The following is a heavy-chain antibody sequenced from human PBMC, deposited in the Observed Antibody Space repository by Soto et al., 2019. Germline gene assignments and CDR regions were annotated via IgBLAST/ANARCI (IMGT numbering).Heavy chain of an antibody. CDR3: ARKATVTTCFDY. V-gene: IGHV4-31*03. Sequence: QVQLQESGPGLVKPSQTLSLTCTVSGGSISSGGYYWSWIRQHPGKGLEWIGYIYYSGSTYYNPSIESRVTISVDTSKNQFSLKLSSVTAADTAVYYCARKATVTTCFDYWGQGTLVTVSS. CDR2: IYYSGST. J-gene: IGHJ4*02. D-gene: IGHD4-17*01. CDR1: GGSISSGGYY.